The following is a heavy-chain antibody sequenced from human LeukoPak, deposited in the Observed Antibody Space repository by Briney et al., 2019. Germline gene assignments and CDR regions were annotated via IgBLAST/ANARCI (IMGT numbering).Heavy chain of an antibody. CDR3: ARTPPSYRPDSSSWFFNWFDP. CDR2: IYYIGST. J-gene: IGHJ5*02. D-gene: IGHD6-13*01. V-gene: IGHV4-59*08. CDR1: GGSISSYY. Sequence: SETLSLTCTVSGGSISSYYWSWIRQPPGKGLEWIGYIYYIGSTNYNPSLKSRVTISVDTSKNQFSLKLSSVTAADTAVYYCARTPPSYRPDSSSWFFNWFDPWGQGTLVTVSS.